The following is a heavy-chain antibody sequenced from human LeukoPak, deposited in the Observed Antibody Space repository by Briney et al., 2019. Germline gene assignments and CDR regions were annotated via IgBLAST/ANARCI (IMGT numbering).Heavy chain of an antibody. J-gene: IGHJ4*02. CDR1: GFTFGDYA. CDR3: TRGRAYFGS. CDR2: IRNKTYGGTT. Sequence: GSLRLSFKTSGFTFGDYAMSWVRQAPGKGAGWVGFIRNKTYGGTTDYAASVKGRFTISRDDSKSIAYLQMNSLKTEDTAVYYCTRGRAYFGSWGQGTLVTVSS. V-gene: IGHV3-49*04.